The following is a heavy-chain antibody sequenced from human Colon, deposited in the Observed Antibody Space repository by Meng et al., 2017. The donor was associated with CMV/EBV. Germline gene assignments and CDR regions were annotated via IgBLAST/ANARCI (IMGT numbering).Heavy chain of an antibody. J-gene: IGHJ4*02. CDR1: GFTFRNYA. CDR2: ITADGSDT. D-gene: IGHD3-10*01. CDR3: VKGSAESRPYYFDQ. V-gene: IGHV3-23*01. Sequence: ASGFTFRNYAMSWVRQAPGKGLEWSSAITADGSDTYHADSVKGRFTISRDNSENTLYLQMNSLRAGDTAIYYCVKGSAESRPYYFDQWGQGTLVTVSS.